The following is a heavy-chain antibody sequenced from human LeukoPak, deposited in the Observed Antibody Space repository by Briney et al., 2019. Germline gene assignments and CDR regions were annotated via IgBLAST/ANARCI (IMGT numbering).Heavy chain of an antibody. CDR1: GGTFSSYA. CDR2: IIPIFGTA. V-gene: IGHV1-69*01. D-gene: IGHD3-10*01. CDR3: ARVGNYYGSGSYVEDY. Sequence: GSSVKVSCKASGGTFSSYAISWVRQAPGQGLEWVGGIIPIFGTANYAQKFQGRVTITADESTSTAYMELSSLRSEDTAVYYCARVGNYYGSGSYVEDYWGQGTLVTVSS. J-gene: IGHJ4*02.